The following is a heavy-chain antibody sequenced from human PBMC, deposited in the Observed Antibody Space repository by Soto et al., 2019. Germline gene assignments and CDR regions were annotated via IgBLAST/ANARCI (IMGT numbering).Heavy chain of an antibody. Sequence: GGSLRLSCAASGFTFNIYGMHWVRQAPDKGLEWVALISYDGSNQYYADSVKGRFTISRDNSKNTLFLQMNSLRADDTAVYYCAKDQASGQGSFDSWGQGTLVTAPQ. CDR1: GFTFNIYG. CDR3: AKDQASGQGSFDS. J-gene: IGHJ4*02. CDR2: ISYDGSNQ. V-gene: IGHV3-30*18.